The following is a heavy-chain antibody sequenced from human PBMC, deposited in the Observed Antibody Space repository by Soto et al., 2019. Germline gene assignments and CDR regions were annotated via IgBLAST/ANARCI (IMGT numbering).Heavy chain of an antibody. Sequence: GGSLRLSCAASGFTFNIYGMHWVRQAPDKGLEWVALISYDGSNQYYADSVKGRFTISRDNSKNTLFLQMNSLRADDTAVYYCAKDQASGQGSFDSWGQGTLVTAPQ. CDR1: GFTFNIYG. CDR3: AKDQASGQGSFDS. J-gene: IGHJ4*02. CDR2: ISYDGSNQ. V-gene: IGHV3-30*18.